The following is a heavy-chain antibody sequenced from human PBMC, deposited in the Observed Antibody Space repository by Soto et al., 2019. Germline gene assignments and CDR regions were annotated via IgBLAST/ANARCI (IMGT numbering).Heavy chain of an antibody. Sequence: EVQLLESGGGLVQPGGSLRLSCAASGFTFSSYTMSWVRQAPGKGLEWVSAISGSGGSTYYADSVKGRFTISRDNSKNTLYLQMNSLRAEDTAVYYCAKAYDYIWGSYRSYYYMDVWGKGTTVTVSS. J-gene: IGHJ6*03. CDR2: ISGSGGST. V-gene: IGHV3-23*01. D-gene: IGHD3-16*02. CDR3: AKAYDYIWGSYRSYYYMDV. CDR1: GFTFSSYT.